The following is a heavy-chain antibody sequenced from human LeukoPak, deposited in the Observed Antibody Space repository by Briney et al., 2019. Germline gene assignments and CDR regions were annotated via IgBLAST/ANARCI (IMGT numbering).Heavy chain of an antibody. D-gene: IGHD2-2*01. Sequence: GGSLRLSCAASGFTFDDYGMSWVRQAPGKGLEWVSGINWNGGSTGYADSVKGRFTISRDNAKNSLYLQMNSLRAEDTALYYCARASFIVVVPAATTFDYRGQGTLVTVSS. J-gene: IGHJ4*02. CDR3: ARASFIVVVPAATTFDY. CDR1: GFTFDDYG. CDR2: INWNGGST. V-gene: IGHV3-20*04.